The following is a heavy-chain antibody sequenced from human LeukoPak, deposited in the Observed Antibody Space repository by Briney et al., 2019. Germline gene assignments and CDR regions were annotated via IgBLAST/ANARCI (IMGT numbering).Heavy chain of an antibody. CDR2: ISYDGSNK. Sequence: GGSLRLSCAASGFTFSSYSMNWVRQAPGKGLEWVAVISYDGSNKYYADSVKGRFTISRDNSKNTLYLQMNSLRAEDTAVYYCAKGGHVLRYFDWLSSHFDYWGQGTLVTVSS. CDR3: AKGGHVLRYFDWLSSHFDY. D-gene: IGHD3-9*01. CDR1: GFTFSSYS. J-gene: IGHJ4*02. V-gene: IGHV3-30*18.